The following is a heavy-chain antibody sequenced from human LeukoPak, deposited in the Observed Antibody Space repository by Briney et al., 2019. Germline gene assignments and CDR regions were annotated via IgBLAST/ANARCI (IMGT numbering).Heavy chain of an antibody. CDR3: ARQAAKGWFDP. D-gene: IGHD6-25*01. CDR2: ISYDGSNK. J-gene: IGHJ5*02. Sequence: PGGSLRLSCAASGFTVITNDMTWVRQAPGKGLEWVAVISYDGSNKYYADSVKGRFTISRDNSKNTLYLQMNSLRAEDTAVYYCARQAAKGWFDPWGQGTLVTVSS. CDR1: GFTVITND. V-gene: IGHV3-30*03.